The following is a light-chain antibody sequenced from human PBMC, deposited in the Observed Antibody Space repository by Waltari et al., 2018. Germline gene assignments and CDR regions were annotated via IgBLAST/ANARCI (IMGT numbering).Light chain of an antibody. Sequence: DIQMTQSPSTLSASVGDRVTITCRASQSISSWLAWYQQKPGKAPKVLIYDASSLESGVPSRFSGSGSGTEFTLTISSLQSDDFATYYCQQYNSYSMYTFGQGTKLEIK. CDR1: QSISSW. CDR2: DAS. CDR3: QQYNSYSMYT. J-gene: IGKJ2*01. V-gene: IGKV1-5*01.